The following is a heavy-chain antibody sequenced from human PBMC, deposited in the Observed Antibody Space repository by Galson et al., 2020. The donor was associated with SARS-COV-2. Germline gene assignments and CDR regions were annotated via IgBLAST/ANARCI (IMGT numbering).Heavy chain of an antibody. D-gene: IGHD3-16*01. CDR3: ARESWGSLDP. V-gene: IGHV3-11*01. CDR2: IKNGGDTI. J-gene: IGHJ5*02. CDR1: GFIFSDAH. Sequence: GGSLRLSCAASGFIFSDAHMTWIRQAPWKGLEWISYIKNGGDTIYYADSVKGRFTMSRDNANNLLYLQMNSLRVEDTAMYYCARESWGSLDPWGQGTLVTVST.